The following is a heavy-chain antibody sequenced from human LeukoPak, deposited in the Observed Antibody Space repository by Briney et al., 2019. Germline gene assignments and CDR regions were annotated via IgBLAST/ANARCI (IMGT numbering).Heavy chain of an antibody. CDR3: ARNKYYYDSSGYYHYYYYYYGMDV. J-gene: IGHJ6*02. CDR2: ISYDGSNK. D-gene: IGHD3-22*01. V-gene: IGHV3-30-3*01. CDR1: GFTFSSYA. Sequence: GRSLRLSCAASGFTFSSYAMHWVRQAPGKGLEWVAVISYDGSNKYYADSVKGRFTISRDNSKNTLYLQMNSLRAEDTAVYYCARNKYYYDSSGYYHYYYYYYGMDVWGQGTTVTVS.